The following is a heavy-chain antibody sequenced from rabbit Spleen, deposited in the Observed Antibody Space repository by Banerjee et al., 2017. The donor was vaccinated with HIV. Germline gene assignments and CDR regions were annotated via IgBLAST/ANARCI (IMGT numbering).Heavy chain of an antibody. CDR1: GVSFSDKDV. D-gene: IGHD6-1*01. J-gene: IGHJ3*01. CDR2: IFAGSSGNT. Sequence: QEQLVESGGGLVKPGASLTLTCKASGVSFSDKDVMCWVRQAPGKGLELIACIFAGSSGNTYYASWAKGRFTISKTSSTTVTLQMTSLTAADTATYFCASGADYAYGGYDLWGQGTLVTVS. V-gene: IGHV1S45*01. CDR3: ASGADYAYGGYDL.